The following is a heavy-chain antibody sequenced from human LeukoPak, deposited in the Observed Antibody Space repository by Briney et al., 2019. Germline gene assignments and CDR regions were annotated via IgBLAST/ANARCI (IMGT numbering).Heavy chain of an antibody. J-gene: IGHJ5*02. CDR2: IQYDGSNK. CDR3: AKLPDYILELKTWFDP. CDR1: GLSFSSYG. V-gene: IGHV3-30*02. Sequence: PGGSLRLSCAAFGLSFSSYGMHWVRQAPGKGLEWVAFIQYDGSNKFYADSVKGRFTIFRDNSKNTLYLQMNSLRAEDTAVYYCAKLPDYILELKTWFDPWGQGTLVTVSS. D-gene: IGHD1-7*01.